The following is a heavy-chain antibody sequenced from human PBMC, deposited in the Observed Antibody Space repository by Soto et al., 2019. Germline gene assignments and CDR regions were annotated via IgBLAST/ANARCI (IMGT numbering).Heavy chain of an antibody. CDR1: GGSISSGGYS. CDR3: ARDDCYDSRGFDP. J-gene: IGHJ5*02. V-gene: IGHV4-30-2*01. D-gene: IGHD3-22*01. Sequence: SETLSLTCAVSGGSISSGGYSWSWIRQPPGKGLEWIGYIYHSGSTYYNPSLKSRVTISVDRSKNQFSLKLSSVTAADTAVYYCARDDCYDSRGFDPWGQGYLGTVSS. CDR2: IYHSGST.